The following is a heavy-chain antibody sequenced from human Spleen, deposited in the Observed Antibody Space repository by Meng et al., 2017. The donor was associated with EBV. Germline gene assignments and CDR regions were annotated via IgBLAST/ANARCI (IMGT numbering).Heavy chain of an antibody. V-gene: IGHV1-3*01. CDR3: ARDRSTWFNWFDP. Sequence: GQLCESGSEGKKPGASVKLSCKASGYTFTTYSMHWVRQAPGQRLEWMGWINAGNGNTKYSQKFQGRVTITRDTSASTAYMELSSLRSEDTAVYYCARDRSTWFNWFDPWGQGTLVTVSS. CDR2: INAGNGNT. CDR1: GYTFTTYS. D-gene: IGHD6-13*01. J-gene: IGHJ5*02.